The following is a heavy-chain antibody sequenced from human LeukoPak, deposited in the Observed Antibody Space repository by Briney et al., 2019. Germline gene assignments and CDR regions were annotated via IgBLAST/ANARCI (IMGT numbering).Heavy chain of an antibody. CDR2: ISYDGSNK. Sequence: GGSLRLSCAASGFTFSSYGMHWVRQAPGKGLEWVAVISYDGSNKYYADSVKGRFTISRDNSKNTLFLQMNSLRAEDTAVFYCAKDHGYSSFPVDPWGQGTLVTVSS. CDR1: GFTFSSYG. J-gene: IGHJ5*02. V-gene: IGHV3-30*18. D-gene: IGHD6-13*01. CDR3: AKDHGYSSFPVDP.